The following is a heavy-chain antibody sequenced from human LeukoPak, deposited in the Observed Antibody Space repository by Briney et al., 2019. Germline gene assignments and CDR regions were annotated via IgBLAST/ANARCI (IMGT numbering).Heavy chain of an antibody. CDR2: IYYSGST. D-gene: IGHD1-26*01. V-gene: IGHV4-59*08. CDR1: GGSISSYY. Sequence: SETLSLTCTVSGGSISSYYWSWIRQPPGKGLEWIGYIYYSGSTNYNPSLKSRVTISVDTSKNQFSLKLSSVTAADTAVYYCARRGSGGSYFYWGQGTLVTVSS. CDR3: ARRGSGGSYFY. J-gene: IGHJ4*02.